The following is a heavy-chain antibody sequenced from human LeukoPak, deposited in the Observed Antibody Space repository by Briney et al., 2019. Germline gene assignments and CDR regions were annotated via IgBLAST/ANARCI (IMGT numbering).Heavy chain of an antibody. Sequence: GESLKISCKASGYSFTTYWIGWVRQMPGKGLEWMGIIYPGDSDTRYSPSFQGQVTISADKSISTAYLQWSSLKASDTAMYYCARPRSSISYDAFDIWGQGTMVTVSS. D-gene: IGHD2-2*01. CDR3: ARPRSSISYDAFDI. V-gene: IGHV5-51*01. CDR1: GYSFTTYW. CDR2: IYPGDSDT. J-gene: IGHJ3*02.